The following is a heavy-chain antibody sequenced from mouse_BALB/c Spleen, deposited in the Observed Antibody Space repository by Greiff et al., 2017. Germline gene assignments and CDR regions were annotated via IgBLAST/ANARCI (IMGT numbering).Heavy chain of an antibody. J-gene: IGHJ2*01. D-gene: IGHD2-1*01. CDR3: ASYGNYGYFDY. CDR2: ISYSGST. CDR1: GYSITSDYA. Sequence: EVQLQESGPGLVKPSQSLSLTCTVTGYSITSDYAWNWIRQFPGNKLEWMGYISYSGSTSYNPSLKSRISITRDTSKNQFFLQLNSVTTEDTATYYCASYGNYGYFDYWGQGTTLTVSS. V-gene: IGHV3-2*02.